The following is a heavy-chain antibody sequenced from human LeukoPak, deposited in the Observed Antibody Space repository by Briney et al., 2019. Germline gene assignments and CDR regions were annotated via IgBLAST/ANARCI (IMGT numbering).Heavy chain of an antibody. D-gene: IGHD6-13*01. V-gene: IGHV4-38-2*01. Sequence: PSETLSLTCAVSGYSIRSDYYWGWIRQPPGKGLEWIGSIYQSGSTHYNPSLKSRVTISIDTSKNQFSLKLSSMTAADTAVYYCARNSSWYFDYWGQGTLVTVPS. J-gene: IGHJ4*02. CDR3: ARNSSWYFDY. CDR2: IYQSGST. CDR1: GYSIRSDYY.